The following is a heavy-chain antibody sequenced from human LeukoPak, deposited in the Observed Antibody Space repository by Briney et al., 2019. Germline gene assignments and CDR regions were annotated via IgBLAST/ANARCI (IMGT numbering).Heavy chain of an antibody. CDR2: ITSSGATT. CDR1: GFTISTYA. J-gene: IGHJ4*02. Sequence: PGGSLRLSCAASGFTISTYAMTWVRQAPGKGLEWVSSITSSGATTYYADSVKGRFTISRDISTNTLYLQMNSLTAEDSAVYYCAKEFIAGDGHVDCDSWGQGTLVTVSS. CDR3: AKEFIAGDGHVDCDS. V-gene: IGHV3-23*01. D-gene: IGHD5-24*01.